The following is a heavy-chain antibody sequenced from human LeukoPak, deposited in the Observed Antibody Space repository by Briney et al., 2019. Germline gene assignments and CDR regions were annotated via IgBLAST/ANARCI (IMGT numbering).Heavy chain of an antibody. V-gene: IGHV3-21*01. Sequence: GGSLRLSCAASEFTFSSYSMNWVRQAPGKGLEWVSSISSSSSYIYYADSVKGRFTISRDNAKNSLYLQMNSLRAEDTAVYYCARDRSPGYSYATDYWGQGTLVTVSS. CDR1: EFTFSSYS. CDR3: ARDRSPGYSYATDY. CDR2: ISSSSSYI. D-gene: IGHD5-18*01. J-gene: IGHJ4*02.